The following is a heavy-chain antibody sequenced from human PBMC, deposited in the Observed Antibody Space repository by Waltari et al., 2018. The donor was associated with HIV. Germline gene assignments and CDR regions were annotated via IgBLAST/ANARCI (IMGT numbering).Heavy chain of an antibody. D-gene: IGHD3-10*01. CDR3: ARETMSYYYRDSRGNFDH. CDR1: GFIFSSYW. J-gene: IGHJ4*02. Sequence: EVQLVEFGGGFVQPGGSLRLSCEASGFIFSSYWMHWVRQVPGKGLVLGSRSKSDGSTTNYAESVRGRFTTSRDNARNTVTLQMNSVRAEDTAVYFCARETMSYYYRDSRGNFDHWGQGALVTVSS. CDR2: SKSDGSTT. V-gene: IGHV3-74*01.